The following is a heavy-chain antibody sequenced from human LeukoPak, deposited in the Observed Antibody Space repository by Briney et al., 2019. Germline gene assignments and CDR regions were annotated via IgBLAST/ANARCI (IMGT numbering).Heavy chain of an antibody. CDR1: GFTFSSYA. Sequence: GGSLRLSCAASGFTFSSYAMTWVRQAPGKGLERVSAVTDSGDKVFYADSVKGRFTISRDNSKNTLYLQMNSLRAEDTAVYYCAKAKSAVGIVAAGLDYWGQGTLVTVSS. CDR2: VTDSGDKV. V-gene: IGHV3-23*01. D-gene: IGHD6-13*01. CDR3: AKAKSAVGIVAAGLDY. J-gene: IGHJ4*02.